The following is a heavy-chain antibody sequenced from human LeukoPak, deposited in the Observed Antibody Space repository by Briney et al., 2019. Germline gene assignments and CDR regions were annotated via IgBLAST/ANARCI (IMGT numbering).Heavy chain of an antibody. CDR3: AKGYYYDSSGYYKRPGYFQH. D-gene: IGHD3-22*01. CDR1: GYTFTGYY. Sequence: ASVKVSCKASGYTFTGYYMHWVRQAPRQGLEWMGWINPNSGGTNYAQKFQGRVTMTRETSISTAYMERSRLRSDDTAVYYCAKGYYYDSSGYYKRPGYFQHWGQGTLVTVSS. CDR2: INPNSGGT. V-gene: IGHV1-2*02. J-gene: IGHJ1*01.